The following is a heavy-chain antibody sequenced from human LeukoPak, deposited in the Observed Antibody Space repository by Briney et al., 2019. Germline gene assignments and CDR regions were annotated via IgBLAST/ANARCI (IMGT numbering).Heavy chain of an antibody. CDR2: IYYSGST. CDR1: GGSISRSSYY. CDR3: AINYDYVWGSF. D-gene: IGHD3-16*01. V-gene: IGHV4-39*01. J-gene: IGHJ4*02. Sequence: SETLSLTCTVSGGSISRSSYYWGWIRQPPGKGLEWIGSIYYSGSTYYNPSLKSRVTISVDTSKNQFSLKLSSVTAADTAVYYCAINYDYVWGSFWGQGTLVTVSS.